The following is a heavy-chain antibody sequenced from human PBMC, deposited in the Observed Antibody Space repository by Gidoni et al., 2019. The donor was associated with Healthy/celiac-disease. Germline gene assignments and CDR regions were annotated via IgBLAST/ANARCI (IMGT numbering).Heavy chain of an antibody. CDR3: ARGGVPAAIRGNWFDP. D-gene: IGHD2-2*02. J-gene: IGHJ5*02. Sequence: QVQLVQSGAEVTKPGSSVKVSCKASGGTFSSYAISWVRQAPGQGLEWMGGIIPIFGTANYAQKFQGRVTITADKSTSTAYMELSSLRSEDTAVYYCARGGVPAAIRGNWFDPWGQGTLVTVSS. V-gene: IGHV1-69*06. CDR1: GGTFSSYA. CDR2: IIPIFGTA.